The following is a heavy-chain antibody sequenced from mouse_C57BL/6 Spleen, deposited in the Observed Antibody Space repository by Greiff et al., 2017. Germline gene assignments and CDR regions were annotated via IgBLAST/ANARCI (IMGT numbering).Heavy chain of an antibody. CDR3: ANAYGNCKGWYFDV. J-gene: IGHJ1*03. CDR2: ISAGGSYT. CDR1: GFTFSSYA. V-gene: IGHV5-4*01. Sequence: EVLLVESGGGLVKPGGSLKLSCAASGFTFSSYAMSWVRQTPEKRLEWVATISAGGSYTYYPDNVKGRFTISRDNAKNNLYLQMSHLKSEDTAMYYCANAYGNCKGWYFDVWGTGTTVTVSS. D-gene: IGHD2-10*02.